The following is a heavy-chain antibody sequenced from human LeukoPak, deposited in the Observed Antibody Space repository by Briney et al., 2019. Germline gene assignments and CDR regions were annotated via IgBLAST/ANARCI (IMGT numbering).Heavy chain of an antibody. CDR2: LYTTGTT. CDR1: GASITSCY. J-gene: IGHJ3*02. Sequence: PSETLSLTCDVSGASITSCYWSWVRQSAGKGLEWIGRLYTTGTTNYNPSLKSRVVMSGGSSKNQLSLTLTSVTAADTAVYYCVRDGANWEEPNDAFDTWG. D-gene: IGHD1-26*01. CDR3: VRDGANWEEPNDAFDT. V-gene: IGHV4-4*07.